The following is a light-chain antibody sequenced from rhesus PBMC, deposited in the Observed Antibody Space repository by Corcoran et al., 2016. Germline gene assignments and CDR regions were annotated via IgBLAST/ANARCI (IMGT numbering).Light chain of an antibody. CDR3: QQRNSYPRT. J-gene: IGKJ4*01. CDR1: QGISSS. V-gene: IGKV1-38*01. CDR2: DAS. Sequence: DIQLTQSPSSLSASVGDRVTITCRASQGISSSLAWYQQKSGKAPKLRIYDASNLQSGVPSRFSGSGSGTEFSLTISSLQPEDFATYYCQQRNSYPRTFGGGTKVEIK.